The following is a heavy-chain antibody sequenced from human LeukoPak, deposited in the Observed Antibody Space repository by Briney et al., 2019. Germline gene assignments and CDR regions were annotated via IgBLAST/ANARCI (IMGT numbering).Heavy chain of an antibody. D-gene: IGHD6-25*01. CDR3: AIERDYFDY. J-gene: IGHJ4*02. Sequence: GGSLGLSCAASGFTFSSYWMSWVRQAPGKGLEWVANIKQDGSEKYYVDSVKGRFTIPRDNAKNSLYLQMNSLRAEDTAVYYCAIERDYFDYWGQGTLVTVSS. CDR1: GFTFSSYW. CDR2: IKQDGSEK. V-gene: IGHV3-7*01.